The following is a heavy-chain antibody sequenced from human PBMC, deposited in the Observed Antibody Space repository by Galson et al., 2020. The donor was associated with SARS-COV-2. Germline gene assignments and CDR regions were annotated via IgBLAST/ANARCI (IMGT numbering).Heavy chain of an antibody. CDR3: ARDGRVTVVRGVIQAKNYFYYGMDV. CDR1: GYTFTNYG. Sequence: ASVKVSCKTSGYTFTNYGISWVRRAPGQGFEWMGWISAYNGHTAFDQKLQDRVTMTTDTSTNTAYMELRSLRSDDTAVYYCARDGRVTVVRGVIQAKNYFYYGMDVWGQGTTVTVSS. CDR2: ISAYNGHT. D-gene: IGHD3-10*01. J-gene: IGHJ6*02. V-gene: IGHV1-18*01.